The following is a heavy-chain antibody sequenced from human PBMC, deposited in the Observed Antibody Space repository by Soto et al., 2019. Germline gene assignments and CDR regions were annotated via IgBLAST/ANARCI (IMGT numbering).Heavy chain of an antibody. V-gene: IGHV3-53*01. Sequence: GGSLRLSCAASGLTVSSNYMSWVRQAPGKGLAWVSTIYSGGNTYYADSVKGRFTISRDNSKNTVFLQMNSLRADDTAVYYCARGLAVATSYYFDYWGQGTLVTVSS. CDR2: IYSGGNT. D-gene: IGHD6-19*01. J-gene: IGHJ4*02. CDR1: GLTVSSNY. CDR3: ARGLAVATSYYFDY.